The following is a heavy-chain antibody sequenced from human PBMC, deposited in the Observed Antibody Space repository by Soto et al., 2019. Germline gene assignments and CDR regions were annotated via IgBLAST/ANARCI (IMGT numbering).Heavy chain of an antibody. D-gene: IGHD3-22*01. V-gene: IGHV4-31*03. CDR1: GGSIISGGYF. CDR2: IYYSGIT. J-gene: IGHJ4*02. CDR3: ARLYYDSSGYHFDY. Sequence: SETLSLPCTVSGGSIISGGYFWSWIRQHPGKGLEWIGYIYYSGITYYNPSLKSRVTISVDTSKNQFSLKLSSVTAADTAVYYCARLYYDSSGYHFDYWGQGTLVTVSS.